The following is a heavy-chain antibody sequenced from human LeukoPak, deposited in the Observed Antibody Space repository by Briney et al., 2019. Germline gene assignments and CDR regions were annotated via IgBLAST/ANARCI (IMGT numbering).Heavy chain of an antibody. D-gene: IGHD3-3*01. V-gene: IGHV1-69*02. Sequence: SVKVSCKASGGTFSSYTISWVRQAPGQGLEWMGRIIPILGIANYAQKFQGRVTITADKSTSTAYMELSSLRSEDTAVYYCARVATTRITISGVVNDAFDIWGQGTMVTVSS. CDR2: IIPILGIA. J-gene: IGHJ3*02. CDR1: GGTFSSYT. CDR3: ARVATTRITISGVVNDAFDI.